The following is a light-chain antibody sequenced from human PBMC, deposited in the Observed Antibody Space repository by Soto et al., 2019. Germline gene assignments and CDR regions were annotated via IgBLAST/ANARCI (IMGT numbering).Light chain of an antibody. CDR3: QQRYDWPVT. CDR1: QSVSSN. CDR2: SAS. V-gene: IGKV3-11*01. Sequence: EIVLTPSPATLSLSPGERATLSCRASQSVSSNLAWYQQKPGQAPRLLIYSASNRANGIPPRFSGSGSGTDFTLTISSLEPEDFSVYYCQQRYDWPVTFGQGTRLEIK. J-gene: IGKJ5*01.